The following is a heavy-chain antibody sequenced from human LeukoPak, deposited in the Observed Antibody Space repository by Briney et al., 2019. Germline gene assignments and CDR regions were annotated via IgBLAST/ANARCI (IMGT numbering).Heavy chain of an antibody. V-gene: IGHV1-2*06. CDR1: GYTFTGYY. CDR2: INPNSGGT. Sequence: ASVKVSCKASGYTFTGYYMHWVRQAPGQGLEWMGRINPNSGGTNYAQKFQGRATMTRDTSISTAYMELSRPRSDDTAVYYCARARSSSYGKNWFDPWGQGTLVTVSS. CDR3: ARARSSSYGKNWFDP. J-gene: IGHJ5*02. D-gene: IGHD6-6*01.